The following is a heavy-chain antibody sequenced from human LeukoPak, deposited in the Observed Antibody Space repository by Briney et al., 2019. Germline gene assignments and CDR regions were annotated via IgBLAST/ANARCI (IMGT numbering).Heavy chain of an antibody. D-gene: IGHD6-13*01. J-gene: IGHJ4*02. V-gene: IGHV3-23*01. CDR3: AIPPGYSSGWYEVNY. CDR1: GFTFSTYA. Sequence: GGSLRLSCAASGFTFSTYAMSWVRQAPGKGLEWVSAISGTGDTIYYADSVKGRFTISRDSSKNTLFLLMNSPRAEDTAVYYCAIPPGYSSGWYEVNYWGQGTLVTVSS. CDR2: ISGTGDTI.